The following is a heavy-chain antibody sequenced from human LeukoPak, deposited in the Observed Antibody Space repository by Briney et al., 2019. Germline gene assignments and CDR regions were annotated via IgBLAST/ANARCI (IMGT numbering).Heavy chain of an antibody. J-gene: IGHJ4*02. CDR3: ARGRSSGPYFFDY. CDR1: GYSISSGYH. CDR2: IYHSGST. D-gene: IGHD3-22*01. Sequence: SETLSLTCAVSGYSISSGYHWGWIRQPPGKGLEWIGTIYHSGSTYYNPSLKSRVTISVDTSKNQFSLKLNSVTAADTAVYYCARGRSSGPYFFDYWGQGTLVTVSS. V-gene: IGHV4-38-2*01.